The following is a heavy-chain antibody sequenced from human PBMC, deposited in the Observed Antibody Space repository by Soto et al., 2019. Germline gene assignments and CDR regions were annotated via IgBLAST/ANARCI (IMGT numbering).Heavy chain of an antibody. CDR2: VYWDDDK. CDR3: ARLSSSPDIFDY. CDR1: GFSLSTSGVG. Sequence: QITLKESGPTLVKPTQTLTLTCTFSGFSLSTSGVGVGWIRQPPGKALEWLALVYWDDDKRYSPSLQSRLTITNDTSNYQVVLTMTNMDPVDTATYYCARLSSSPDIFDYWGQGTLVTVSS. V-gene: IGHV2-5*02. D-gene: IGHD6-6*01. J-gene: IGHJ4*02.